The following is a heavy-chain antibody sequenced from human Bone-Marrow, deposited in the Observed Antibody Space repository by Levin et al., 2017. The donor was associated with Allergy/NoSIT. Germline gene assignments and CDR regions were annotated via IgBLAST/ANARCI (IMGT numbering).Heavy chain of an antibody. V-gene: IGHV5-51*01. J-gene: IGHJ4*02. CDR2: IYPGDSDT. CDR3: ARHGGNRPLVTDY. D-gene: IGHD2-21*02. Sequence: PGGSLRLSCKTSGYNFTTYWIGWVRQMPGKGLEWMGIIYPGDSDTRYCPSFQGQVTISADKSISTVYLQWSSLKASDTAVYFCARHGGNRPLVTDYWGQGTLVTVSS. CDR1: GYNFTTYW.